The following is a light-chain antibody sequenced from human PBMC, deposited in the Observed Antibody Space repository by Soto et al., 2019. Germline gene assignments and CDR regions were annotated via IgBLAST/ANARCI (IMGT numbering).Light chain of an antibody. V-gene: IGKV3-20*01. CDR1: QSISSSY. CDR3: HQYGSSPT. CDR2: GVS. J-gene: IGKJ1*01. Sequence: ENVLTQSPGTLSLSPGERATPSCRASQSISSSYLAWYQQKPGQAPRLLIYGVSSRATGIPDRFSGSGSGTDFTLTISRLEPEDFAVYYCHQYGSSPTFGQGTKVDIK.